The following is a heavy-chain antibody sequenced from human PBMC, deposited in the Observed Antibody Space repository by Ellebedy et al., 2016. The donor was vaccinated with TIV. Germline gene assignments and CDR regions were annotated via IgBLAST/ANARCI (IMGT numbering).Heavy chain of an antibody. CDR3: AKEIAGGYSDGYGGAVAYFDL. CDR1: GFILSRYG. J-gene: IGHJ2*01. Sequence: GGSLRLSCAASGFILSRYGMHWVRQAPGKGLEWVSGISWNSGSINYADSVKGRFTITRDNDKNSLYLQLNGLRAEDTALDYCAKEIAGGYSDGYGGAVAYFDLWGRGTLVTVSS. V-gene: IGHV3-9*01. CDR2: ISWNSGSI. D-gene: IGHD5-18*01.